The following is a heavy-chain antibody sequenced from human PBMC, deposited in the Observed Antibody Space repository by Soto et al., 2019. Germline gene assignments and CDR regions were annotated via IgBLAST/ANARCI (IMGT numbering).Heavy chain of an antibody. CDR3: ASSIRGTNSQYYFDY. CDR1: GLTVSSNY. Sequence: GGSLRLSCAASGLTVSSNYMSWVRQAPEKGLEWVSVIYSGGSTYYADSMKGRITISRDNSKNTLYLQMNSLRTKETAVYYCASSIRGTNSQYYFDYWGQGTLVTVSS. J-gene: IGHJ4*02. V-gene: IGHV3-66*01. CDR2: IYSGGST.